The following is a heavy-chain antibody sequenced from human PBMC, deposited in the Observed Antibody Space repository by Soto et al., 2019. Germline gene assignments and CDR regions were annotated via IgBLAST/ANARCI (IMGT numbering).Heavy chain of an antibody. J-gene: IGHJ4*02. V-gene: IGHV3-23*01. CDR2: ISGSGGSA. D-gene: IGHD6-13*01. Sequence: QLLDSGGGLVQPGGSLRLSCAASGFTFSSYGMNWVRQTPGKGLEWVSAISGSGGSAYYADSVKGRFTISRDNSKNTLFPQMNSLRAEDTAVYYCAKDGASSDSSSWYYWGQGTLVTVSS. CDR3: AKDGASSDSSSWYY. CDR1: GFTFSSYG.